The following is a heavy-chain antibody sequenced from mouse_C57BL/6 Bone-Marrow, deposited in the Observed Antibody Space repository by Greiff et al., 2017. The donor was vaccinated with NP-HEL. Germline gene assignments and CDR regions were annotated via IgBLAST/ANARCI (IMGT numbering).Heavy chain of an antibody. CDR3: ARDHRTRDAMDY. CDR1: GFTFSSYA. J-gene: IGHJ4*01. Sequence: EVQGVESGGGLVKPGGSLKLSCAASGFTFSSYAMSWVRQTPEKRLEWVATISDGGSYTYYPDNVKGRFTISRDNAKNNLYLQMSHLKSEDTAMYYCARDHRTRDAMDYWGQGTSVTVSS. CDR2: ISDGGSYT. V-gene: IGHV5-4*01.